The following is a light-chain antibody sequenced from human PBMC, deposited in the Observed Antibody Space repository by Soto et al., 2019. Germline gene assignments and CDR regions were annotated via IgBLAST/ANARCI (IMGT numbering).Light chain of an antibody. V-gene: IGKV1-5*03. Sequence: DIQMTQSPSTLSASVGDRVTITCWASQSISSWLAWYQQKPGKAPKLLIYKASSLESGVPSRFSGSGSGTEFPFTISSLQPDDFAIYYCQQYNSYSLTFGGGTKVEIK. CDR1: QSISSW. CDR3: QQYNSYSLT. CDR2: KAS. J-gene: IGKJ4*01.